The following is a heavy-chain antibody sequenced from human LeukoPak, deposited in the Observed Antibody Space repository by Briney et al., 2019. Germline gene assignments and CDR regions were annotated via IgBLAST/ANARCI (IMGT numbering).Heavy chain of an antibody. CDR3: ARGPYDY. CDR2: INPNSGGT. CDR1: GYTFTGYY. Sequence: ASVKVSCKASGYTFTGYYMHWVRQAPGQGLEWMGWINPNSGGTNYAQKFQGGVTMTTDTSINTAYMDLKRLRSDDSAIYYCARGPYDYWGQGTLVTVSS. J-gene: IGHJ4*02. V-gene: IGHV1-2*02.